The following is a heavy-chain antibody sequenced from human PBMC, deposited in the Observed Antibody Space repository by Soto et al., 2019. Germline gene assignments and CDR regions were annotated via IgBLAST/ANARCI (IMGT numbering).Heavy chain of an antibody. CDR3: ASVSTCMIVPRNGHSY. V-gene: IGHV4-30-4*01. D-gene: IGHD3-22*01. CDR2: IYYSGST. Sequence: SETLSLTCTVSGGSISSGDYYWSWIRQPPGKGLEWIGYIYYSGSTYYNPSLKSRVTISVDTSKNQFSLKLSSVTAADTAVYYCASVSTCMIVPRNGHSYWGRGTLVIGSA. CDR1: GGSISSGDYY. J-gene: IGHJ4*02.